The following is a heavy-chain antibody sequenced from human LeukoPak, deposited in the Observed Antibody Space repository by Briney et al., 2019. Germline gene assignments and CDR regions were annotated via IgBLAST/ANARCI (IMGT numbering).Heavy chain of an antibody. V-gene: IGHV3-30*18. CDR1: GLTFSGAT. CDR2: ISYDGSNK. J-gene: IGHJ4*02. CDR3: AKLAYGDYDY. Sequence: GGSLRLSCAASGLTFSGATMHWVRQAPGKGLEWVAVISYDGSNKYYADSVKGRFTISRDNSKNTLYLQTNSLRAEDTAVYYCAKLAYGDYDYWGQGTLVTVSS. D-gene: IGHD4-17*01.